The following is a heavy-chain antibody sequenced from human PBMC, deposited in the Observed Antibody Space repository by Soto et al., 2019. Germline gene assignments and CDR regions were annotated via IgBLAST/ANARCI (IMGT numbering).Heavy chain of an antibody. CDR1: GGNFIGYY. V-gene: IGHV4-34*01. CDR2: INHSGST. CDR3: ARDGLRGDYGAFDI. D-gene: IGHD4-17*01. J-gene: IGHJ3*02. Sequence: SETLSLTSTVYGGNFIGYYWSWIRQPPGKGLEWIGEINHSGSTNYNLSLKSRVTISVDTSKNQFSLKLSSVTAADTAVYYCARDGLRGDYGAFDIWGQGTMVTVSS.